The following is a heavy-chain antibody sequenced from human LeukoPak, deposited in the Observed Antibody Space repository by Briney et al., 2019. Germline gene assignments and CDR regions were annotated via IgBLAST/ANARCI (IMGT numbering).Heavy chain of an antibody. V-gene: IGHV1-18*01. Sequence: ASVKVSCKASGGTFSSYAISWVRQAPGQGLEWMGWISAYNGNTNYAQKLQGRVTMTTDTSTSTAYMELRSLRSDDTAVYYCARVRITIFGVVIMYDYWGQGTLVTVSS. D-gene: IGHD3-3*01. J-gene: IGHJ4*02. CDR1: GGTFSSYA. CDR3: ARVRITIFGVVIMYDY. CDR2: ISAYNGNT.